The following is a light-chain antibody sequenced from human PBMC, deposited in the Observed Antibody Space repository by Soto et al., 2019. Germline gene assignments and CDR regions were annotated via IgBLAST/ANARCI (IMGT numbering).Light chain of an antibody. Sequence: EIVLTQSPGTLSLSPGERATLSCRASHSVSSNSLAWYQQKPGQAPRLLINGASSRAAGIPDRFSGSGSGTDFTLTISGLEPEDFAVYYCQQYGKSPPLTFAGGTMVEI. CDR3: QQYGKSPPLT. V-gene: IGKV3-20*01. J-gene: IGKJ4*01. CDR2: GAS. CDR1: HSVSSNS.